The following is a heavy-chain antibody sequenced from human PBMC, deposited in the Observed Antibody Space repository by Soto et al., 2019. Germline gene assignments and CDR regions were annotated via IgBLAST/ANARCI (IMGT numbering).Heavy chain of an antibody. J-gene: IGHJ3*02. CDR3: ARGRGGWYNAFDT. Sequence: ASVKVTCKASGGTFSSYAISWVRQAPGQGLEWMGGIIPIFVTANYAQKFQGRVTITADESTSTAYMELSSLRSEDTAVYYCARGRGGWYNAFDTWGQGTIDTVSS. CDR1: GGTFSSYA. V-gene: IGHV1-69*13. D-gene: IGHD6-19*01. CDR2: IIPIFVTA.